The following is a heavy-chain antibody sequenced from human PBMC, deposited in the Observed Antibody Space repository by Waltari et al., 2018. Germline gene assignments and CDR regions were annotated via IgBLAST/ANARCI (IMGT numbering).Heavy chain of an antibody. CDR1: GFTFTRDH. Sequence: EVQLLESGGGLVQPGGSLRLSFAASGFTFTRDHMNLVRQAPGKGLEWVSYITNSGGSTYHADSVKGRFTISRDNSKNMLYLQMNSLRAEDTAVYYCARRPCRDGNCYMDHWGQGTLVTVSS. D-gene: IGHD2-15*01. V-gene: IGHV3-23*01. CDR2: ITNSGGST. J-gene: IGHJ4*02. CDR3: ARRPCRDGNCYMDH.